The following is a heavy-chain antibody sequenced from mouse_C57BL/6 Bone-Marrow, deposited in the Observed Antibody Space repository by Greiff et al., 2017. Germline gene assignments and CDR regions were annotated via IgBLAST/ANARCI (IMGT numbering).Heavy chain of an antibody. V-gene: IGHV6-6*01. D-gene: IGHD2-3*01. J-gene: IGHJ4*01. CDR2: IRNKANNHAT. CDR1: GFTFSDAW. Sequence: EVQLQQSGGGLVQPGGSMKLSCAASGFTFSDAWMDWVRQSPEKGLEWVAEIRNKANNHATYYAESVKGRFTISRDDSKSSVYLQMNSLRAEDTGIYYCTTRLLHAMDYWGQGTSVTVSS. CDR3: TTRLLHAMDY.